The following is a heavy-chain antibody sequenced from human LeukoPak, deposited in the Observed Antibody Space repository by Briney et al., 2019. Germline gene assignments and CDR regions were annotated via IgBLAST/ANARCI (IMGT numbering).Heavy chain of an antibody. Sequence: PSETLSLTCAVYGCSFSGYYWSWIRQPPGKGLEWLGEINHSGSTNYNPSLKSRVTISVDTSKNQYSLKLSSVTAADTAVYYCARVTSYGDYFDYWGQGTLVTVSS. V-gene: IGHV4-34*01. D-gene: IGHD4-17*01. CDR3: ARVTSYGDYFDY. CDR2: INHSGST. CDR1: GCSFSGYY. J-gene: IGHJ4*02.